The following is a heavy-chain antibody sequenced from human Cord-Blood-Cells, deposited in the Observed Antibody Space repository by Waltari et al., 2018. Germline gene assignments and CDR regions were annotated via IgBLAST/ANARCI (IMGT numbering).Heavy chain of an antibody. V-gene: IGHV4-31*03. CDR3: ARSSLMGPRDY. J-gene: IGHJ4*02. CDR1: GGSISSGGYY. Sequence: QVQLQESGPGLVKPSQTLSLTCTVSGGSISSGGYYWSWIRRPPGKGLEWIGYIYYSGSTYYNPSCKSRVTISVDTSKNQFSLKLSSVTAADTAVYYCARSSLMGPRDYWGQGTLVTVSS. CDR2: IYYSGST.